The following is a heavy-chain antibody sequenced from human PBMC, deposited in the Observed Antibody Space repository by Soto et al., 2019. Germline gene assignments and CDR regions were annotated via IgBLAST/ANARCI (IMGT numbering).Heavy chain of an antibody. J-gene: IGHJ3*01. CDR2: IKQDGSEK. CDR3: GKDHGIAASHGID. CDR1: GFTFSSYW. Sequence: RGSLRLSCAASGFTFSSYWMSWVRQAPGKGLEWVANIKQDGSEKYYVDSVKGRFTISRDNSKNTVYLQMNSLRAEDTAVYYWGKDHGIAASHGIDCGQGKMVTVSS. D-gene: IGHD6-13*01. V-gene: IGHV3-7*01.